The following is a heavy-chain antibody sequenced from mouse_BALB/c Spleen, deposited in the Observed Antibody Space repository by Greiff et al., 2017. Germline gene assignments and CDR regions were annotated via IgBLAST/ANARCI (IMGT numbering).Heavy chain of an antibody. Sequence: VQVVESGPGLVAPSQSLSITCTVSGFSLTSYGVHWVRQPPGKGLEWLGVIWAGGSTNYNSALMSRLSISKDNSKSQVFLKMNSLQTDDTAMYYCARDLRSGAMDYWGQGTSVTVSS. CDR2: IWAGGST. CDR1: GFSLTSYG. J-gene: IGHJ4*01. V-gene: IGHV2-9*02. CDR3: ARDLRSGAMDY. D-gene: IGHD1-1*01.